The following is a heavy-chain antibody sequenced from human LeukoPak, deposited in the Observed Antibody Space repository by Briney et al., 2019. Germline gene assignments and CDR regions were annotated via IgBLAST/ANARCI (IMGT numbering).Heavy chain of an antibody. Sequence: SVKVSCKASGGTFSSYAISGVRQAPGQGLEWMGRIIPIRGIANYAQKFQGRVTITADKSTTTAYMELTSLRPEATAVYYCARGLRPHYCDYWGQGKLVTVSP. J-gene: IGHJ4*02. CDR1: GGTFSSYA. V-gene: IGHV1-69*04. CDR3: ARGLRPHYCDY. CDR2: IIPIRGIA. D-gene: IGHD4-17*01.